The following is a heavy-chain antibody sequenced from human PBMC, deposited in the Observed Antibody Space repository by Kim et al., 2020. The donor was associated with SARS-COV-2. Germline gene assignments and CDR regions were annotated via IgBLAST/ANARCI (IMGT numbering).Heavy chain of an antibody. Sequence: GGSLRLSCAASGFTFSSYSMNWVRQAPGKGLEWVSSISSSSSYIYYADSVKGRFTISRDNAKNSLYLQMNSLRAEDTAVYYCARRGEWLRSPYYYYGMDVWGQGTTVTVSS. D-gene: IGHD5-12*01. CDR1: GFTFSSYS. CDR3: ARRGEWLRSPYYYYGMDV. V-gene: IGHV3-21*01. CDR2: ISSSSSYI. J-gene: IGHJ6*02.